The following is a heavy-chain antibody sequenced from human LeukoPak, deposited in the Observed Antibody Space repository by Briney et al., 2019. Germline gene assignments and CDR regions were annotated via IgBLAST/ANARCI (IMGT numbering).Heavy chain of an antibody. CDR2: IYHSGRT. D-gene: IGHD6-19*01. Sequence: PETLSLTCAVYGGSFSGYYWSWIRQPPGTGLGWIGEIYHSGRTIYRPSLESRVTISVDPSKNQFSLKLRSVTAADTAVYYCARNPSAGWPIDFWGQGTPVTVSP. V-gene: IGHV4-34*01. CDR3: ARNPSAGWPIDF. CDR1: GGSFSGYY. J-gene: IGHJ4*02.